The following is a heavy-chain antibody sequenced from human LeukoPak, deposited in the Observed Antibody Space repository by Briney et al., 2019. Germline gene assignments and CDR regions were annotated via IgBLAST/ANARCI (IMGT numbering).Heavy chain of an antibody. Sequence: GGSLRLSCAASGFTFRSYLMSWVRQAPVKEVGWVANIKQEGSEKHYVDSVKGRFTISIDNAKNSLYLQMHSLRAEDTAVYCCARVVGATTFDYWGQGTLVTVSS. J-gene: IGHJ4*02. V-gene: IGHV3-7*01. CDR3: ARVVGATTFDY. CDR2: IKQEGSEK. CDR1: GFTFRSYL. D-gene: IGHD1-26*01.